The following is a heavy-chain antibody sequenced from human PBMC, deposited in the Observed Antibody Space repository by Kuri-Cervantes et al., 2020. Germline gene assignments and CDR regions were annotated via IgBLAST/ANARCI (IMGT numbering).Heavy chain of an antibody. V-gene: IGHV4-59*01. Sequence: SETLSLTCTVSGGSISSYYWSWIRQPPGKGLEWIGYIYYSGSTNYNSSLKSRVTISVDTSKNQFSLKLSSVTAADTAVYYCARGPNSSSWMGDWFDPWGQGTLVTVSS. CDR1: GGSISSYY. CDR3: ARGPNSSSWMGDWFDP. D-gene: IGHD6-13*01. CDR2: IYYSGST. J-gene: IGHJ5*02.